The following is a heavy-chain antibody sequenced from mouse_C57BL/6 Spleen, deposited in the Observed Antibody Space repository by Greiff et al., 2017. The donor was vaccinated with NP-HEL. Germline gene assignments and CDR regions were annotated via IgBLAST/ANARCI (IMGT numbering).Heavy chain of an antibody. Sequence: VKLQEPGAELVRPGSSVKLSCKASGYTFTSYWMHWVKQRPIQGLEWIGNIDPSDSETHYNQKFKDKATLTVDKSSSTAYMQLSSLTSEDSAVYYCAREDYDDGFDYWGQGTTLTVSS. V-gene: IGHV1-52*01. CDR3: AREDYDDGFDY. CDR1: GYTFTSYW. J-gene: IGHJ2*01. D-gene: IGHD2-4*01. CDR2: IDPSDSET.